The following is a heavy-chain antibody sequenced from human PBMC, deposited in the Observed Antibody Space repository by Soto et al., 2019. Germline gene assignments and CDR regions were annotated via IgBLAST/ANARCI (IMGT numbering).Heavy chain of an antibody. CDR2: IYYSGST. CDR1: GGSISSGGYY. V-gene: IGHV4-31*03. Sequence: SETLSLTCTVSGGSISSGGYYWSWIRQHPGKGLEWIGYIYYSGSTYYNPSLKGRVTISVDTSKNQFSLKLSSVTAADTAVYYCARDSLGYCSSTSCYGMDVWGQGTTVTVSS. CDR3: ARDSLGYCSSTSCYGMDV. D-gene: IGHD2-2*01. J-gene: IGHJ6*02.